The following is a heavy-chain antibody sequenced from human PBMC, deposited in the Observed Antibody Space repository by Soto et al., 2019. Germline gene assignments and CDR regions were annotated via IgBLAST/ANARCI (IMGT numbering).Heavy chain of an antibody. CDR2: IYWDDDK. CDR3: AHTPYDFWSSYHQNQNWFDA. V-gene: IGHV2-5*02. Sequence: QITLKESGPTLVKPTQTLTLTCTFSGFSLSTSGVGVGWIRQPPGKALEWLALIYWDDDKRYSPSLKSRLTITKDTSKNQVFLTMTNMDPVDTATYYCAHTPYDFWSSYHQNQNWFDAWGQGTLVTVSS. CDR1: GFSLSTSGVG. D-gene: IGHD3-3*01. J-gene: IGHJ5*02.